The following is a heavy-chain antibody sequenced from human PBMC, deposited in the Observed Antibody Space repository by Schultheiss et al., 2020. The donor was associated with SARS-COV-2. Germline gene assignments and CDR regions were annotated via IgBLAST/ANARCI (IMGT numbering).Heavy chain of an antibody. CDR3: ARGIVVVPAAIESWFDP. J-gene: IGHJ5*02. D-gene: IGHD2-2*02. Sequence: SETLSLTCAVSGYSISSGYYWGWIRQPPGKGLEWIGSIYHSGSTYYNPSLKSRVTISVDTSKNQFSLKLSSVTAADTAVYYCARGIVVVPAAIESWFDPWGQGTLVTVSS. CDR1: GYSISSGYY. CDR2: IYHSGST. V-gene: IGHV4-38-2*01.